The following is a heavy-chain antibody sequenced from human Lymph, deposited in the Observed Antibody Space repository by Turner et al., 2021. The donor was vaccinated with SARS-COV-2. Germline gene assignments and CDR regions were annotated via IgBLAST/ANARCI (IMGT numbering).Heavy chain of an antibody. D-gene: IGHD3-10*01. CDR2: ISVSGGST. Sequence: EVQLLESGGGLVQPGGSLRLSCAASGFTFSSYAMSWVRQAPGKGLEWVSSISVSGGSTYYADSVKGRFTISRDNSKNTLYLQMNSLRVEDTAVYCCAKGVRGVIIPEAFDIWGQGTMVTISS. CDR1: GFTFSSYA. V-gene: IGHV3-23*01. J-gene: IGHJ3*02. CDR3: AKGVRGVIIPEAFDI.